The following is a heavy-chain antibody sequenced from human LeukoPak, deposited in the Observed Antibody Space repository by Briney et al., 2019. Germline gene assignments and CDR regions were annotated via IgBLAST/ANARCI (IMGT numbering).Heavy chain of an antibody. CDR1: GFTFSRHA. J-gene: IGHJ4*02. V-gene: IGHV3-23*01. D-gene: IGHD3-3*01. CDR3: AKTRGTSISGVVPILDS. CDR2: ISGNGVGT. Sequence: GGSLRLSCSASGFTFSRHAMHWVRQAPGKGLEWVSAISGNGVGTHYADSVKGRFTISRDNPKNTLYLQINSLRAEDTAIYYCAKTRGTSISGVVPILDSWGQGTLVTVSS.